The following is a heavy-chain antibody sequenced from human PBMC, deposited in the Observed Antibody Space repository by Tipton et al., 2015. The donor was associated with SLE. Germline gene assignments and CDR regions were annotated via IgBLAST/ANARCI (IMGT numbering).Heavy chain of an antibody. J-gene: IGHJ5*02. CDR3: ARMVVAARAWFDP. CDR2: IYYSGST. D-gene: IGHD2-15*01. CDR1: GGSISSSSYY. Sequence: TLSLTCTVSGGSISSSSYYWGWIRQPPGKGLEWIGSIYYSGSTYYNPSLKSRVTISVDTSKNQFSLKLSSVTAADTAAYYCARMVVAARAWFDPWGQGTLVTVSS. V-gene: IGHV4-39*01.